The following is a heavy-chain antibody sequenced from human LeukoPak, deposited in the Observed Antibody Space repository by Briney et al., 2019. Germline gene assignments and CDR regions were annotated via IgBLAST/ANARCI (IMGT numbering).Heavy chain of an antibody. J-gene: IGHJ4*02. D-gene: IGHD6-19*01. CDR2: IYPGDSDT. Sequence: GASLKISCKGSGYRFTSYWIGWGRRMPGKGLEGMGIIYPGDSDTRYSPSFQGQVTISADKSISTAYLQWSSLKASDTAMYYCARQDLGGWSDYWGQGTLVTVSS. CDR3: ARQDLGGWSDY. V-gene: IGHV5-51*01. CDR1: GYRFTSYW.